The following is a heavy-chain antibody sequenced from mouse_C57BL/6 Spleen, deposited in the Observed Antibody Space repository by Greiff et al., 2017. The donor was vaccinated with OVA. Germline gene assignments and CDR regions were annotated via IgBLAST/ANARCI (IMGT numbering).Heavy chain of an antibody. CDR2: IYPGSGST. CDR1: GYTFTSYW. Sequence: VKLQQPGAELVKPGASVKMSCKASGYTFTSYWITWVKQRPGQGLEWIGDIYPGSGSTNYNEKFKSKATLTVDTSSSTAYMQLSSLTSEDSAVYYCARWGTTVEDYAMDYWGQGTSVTVSS. CDR3: ARWGTTVEDYAMDY. D-gene: IGHD1-1*01. J-gene: IGHJ4*01. V-gene: IGHV1-55*01.